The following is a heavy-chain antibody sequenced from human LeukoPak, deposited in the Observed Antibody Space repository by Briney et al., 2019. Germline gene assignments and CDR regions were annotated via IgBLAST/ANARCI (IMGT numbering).Heavy chain of an antibody. D-gene: IGHD4-17*01. CDR1: GYTFTSYD. V-gene: IGHV1-8*01. J-gene: IGHJ6*02. CDR3: ARGRTVSPYYYYGMDV. CDR2: MNPNSGNT. Sequence: ASVKVSCKASGYTFTSYDINWVRQATGQGLEWMGWMNPNSGNTGYAQKFQGRVTMTRNTSISTAYMELSSLRSEDMAVYYCARGRTVSPYYYYGMDVWGQGTTVTVSS.